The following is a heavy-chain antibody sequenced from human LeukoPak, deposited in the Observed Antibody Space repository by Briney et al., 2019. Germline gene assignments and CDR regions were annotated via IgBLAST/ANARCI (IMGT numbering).Heavy chain of an antibody. J-gene: IGHJ5*02. Sequence: PSETLSLTCTVSGDSISGYYWNWIRQPPGKGLEWIGYIYHSGSTNYNPSLKSRVTISVDTSKNQFSLKLSSVTAADTAVYYCARYYYGSGSYYQAPFAPWGQGTLVTVSS. CDR2: IYHSGST. CDR3: ARYYYGSGSYYQAPFAP. D-gene: IGHD3-10*01. CDR1: GDSISGYY. V-gene: IGHV4-59*08.